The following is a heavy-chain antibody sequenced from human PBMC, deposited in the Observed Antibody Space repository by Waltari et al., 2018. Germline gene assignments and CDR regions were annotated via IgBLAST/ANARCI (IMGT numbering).Heavy chain of an antibody. CDR3: ARVPMVRGVLAFMDV. J-gene: IGHJ6*02. D-gene: IGHD3-10*01. CDR2: IYHSGST. V-gene: IGHV4-38-2*01. Sequence: QVQLQESGPGLVKPSETLSLPCAVSGYSISRRYYWGWIRQPPGKGLEWIGTIYHSGSTYYNPSLKSRVTISVDTSKNQFSLKLSSVTAADTAVYYCARVPMVRGVLAFMDVWGQGTTVTVSS. CDR1: GYSISRRYY.